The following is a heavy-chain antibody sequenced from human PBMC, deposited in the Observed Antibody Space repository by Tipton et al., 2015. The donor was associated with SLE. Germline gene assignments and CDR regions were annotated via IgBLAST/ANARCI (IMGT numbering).Heavy chain of an antibody. V-gene: IGHV3-7*01. Sequence: FLRLSCAASGFTFSTYWMTWVRQAPGKGLEWVANIWHDGSDRNYADSVRGRFTISRDNAKNSLYLQMNSLRAEDTAVYYCAREWADYNSWNGYSDYYYGMDVWGQGTTVTVSS. CDR3: AREWADYNSWNGYSDYYYGMDV. CDR2: IWHDGSDR. D-gene: IGHD3-3*01. CDR1: GFTFSTYW. J-gene: IGHJ6*02.